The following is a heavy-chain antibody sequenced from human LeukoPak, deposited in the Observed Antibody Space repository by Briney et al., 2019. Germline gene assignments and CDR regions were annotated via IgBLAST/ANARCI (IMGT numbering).Heavy chain of an antibody. CDR3: ARDLGYGSGSYLVDY. Sequence: QPGGSLRLSCAASGFTFSSYAMSWVRQAPGKGLEWVSAISGSGGSTYYADSVKGRFTISRDNSKNTLYLQMNSLRAEDTAVYYCARDLGYGSGSYLVDYWGQGTLVTVSS. CDR1: GFTFSSYA. CDR2: ISGSGGST. D-gene: IGHD3-10*01. V-gene: IGHV3-23*01. J-gene: IGHJ4*02.